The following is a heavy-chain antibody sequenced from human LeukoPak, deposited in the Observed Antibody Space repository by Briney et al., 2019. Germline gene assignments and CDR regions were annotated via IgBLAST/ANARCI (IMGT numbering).Heavy chain of an antibody. CDR3: ATGFYDFWSAPLKNYYYGMDV. V-gene: IGHV1-24*01. CDR2: FDPEDGET. J-gene: IGHJ6*02. Sequence: GASVKVSCKVSGYILTELSMHWVRQAPGKGLEWMGGFDPEDGETIYAQKFQGRVTMTEDTSTDTAYMELSSLRSEDTAVYYCATGFYDFWSAPLKNYYYGMDVRGQGTTVTVSS. CDR1: GYILTELS. D-gene: IGHD3-3*01.